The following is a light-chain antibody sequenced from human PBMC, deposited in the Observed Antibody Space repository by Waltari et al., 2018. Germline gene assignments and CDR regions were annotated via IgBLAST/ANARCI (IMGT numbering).Light chain of an antibody. V-gene: IGKV3-20*01. CDR3: QHYVRLPVT. CDR1: QSVGRT. Sequence: EIVLTQSPGTLSLSPGERAILSCRASQSVGRTLAWYQQKPGQAPSLLIYGASNRATGIPDRFSGSGSGTDFSLTISRLEPEDFSVYYCQHYVRLPVTFGQGTRVEI. CDR2: GAS. J-gene: IGKJ1*01.